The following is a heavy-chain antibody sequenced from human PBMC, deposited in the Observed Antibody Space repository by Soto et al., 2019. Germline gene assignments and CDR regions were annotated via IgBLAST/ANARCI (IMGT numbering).Heavy chain of an antibody. J-gene: IGHJ4*02. CDR1: GGSFSGYY. CDR3: ARSGYYYRGNYFDY. CDR2: VNHSGST. V-gene: IGHV4-34*01. D-gene: IGHD3-22*01. Sequence: SETLSLTCAVYGGSFSGYYWSWIRQPPGKGLEWIGEVNHSGSTNYNPSLKSRVTISVDTSKNQFSLKLSSVTAADTAVYYCARSGYYYRGNYFDYWGQGTLVT.